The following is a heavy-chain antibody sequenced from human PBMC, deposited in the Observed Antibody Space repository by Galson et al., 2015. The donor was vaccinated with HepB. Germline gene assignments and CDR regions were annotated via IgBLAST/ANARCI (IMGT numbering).Heavy chain of an antibody. CDR2: ISSSSSAI. CDR1: GFTFSSYS. Sequence: SLRLSCAASGFTFSSYSMNWVRQAPGKGLEWVSYISSSSSAIYYADSVKGRFTISRDNSKNTVSLQMNSLRVEDTAKYYCAKDQSQWLATDFWGQGTLVTVSS. J-gene: IGHJ4*02. V-gene: IGHV3-48*01. CDR3: AKDQSQWLATDF. D-gene: IGHD6-19*01.